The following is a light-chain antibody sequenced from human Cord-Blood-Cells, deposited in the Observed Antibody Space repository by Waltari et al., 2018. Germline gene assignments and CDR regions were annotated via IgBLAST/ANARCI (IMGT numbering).Light chain of an antibody. J-gene: IGKJ5*01. Sequence: EIVLTQSPGTLSLSPGERATLSCRASQSVSSSYLAWYQPKPGQAPRLLIYGASSRATGIPDRFSGSGSGTDFTLTISRLEPEDFAVYYCQQYGSSPSFGQGTRLEIK. CDR3: QQYGSSPS. CDR2: GAS. CDR1: QSVSSSY. V-gene: IGKV3-20*01.